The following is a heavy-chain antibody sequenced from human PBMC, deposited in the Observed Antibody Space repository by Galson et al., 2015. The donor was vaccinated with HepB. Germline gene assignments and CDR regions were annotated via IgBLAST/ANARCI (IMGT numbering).Heavy chain of an antibody. V-gene: IGHV3-9*01. CDR1: GFTFDDYA. CDR3: AKDLGQQLASWFDP. D-gene: IGHD6-13*01. CDR2: ISWNSGSI. J-gene: IGHJ5*02. Sequence: SLRLSCAASGFTFDDYAMHWVRQAPGRGLEWVSGISWNSGSIGYADSVKGRFTIPRDNAKNSLYLQMNSLRAEDTALYYCAKDLGQQLASWFDPWGQGTLVTVSS.